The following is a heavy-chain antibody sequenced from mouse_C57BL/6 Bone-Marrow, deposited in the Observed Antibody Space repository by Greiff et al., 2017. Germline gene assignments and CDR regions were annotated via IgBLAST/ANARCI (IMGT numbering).Heavy chain of an antibody. CDR2: IDPSDSYT. V-gene: IGHV1-69*01. Sequence: QVQLQQPGAELVMPGASVKLSCKASGYTFTSYWMHWVKPRPGQGLEWIGEIDPSDSYTNYNQKFKGKSTLTVDKSSSTAYMQLSSLTSEDSAVYYCARKEDYWGQGTSVTVSS. J-gene: IGHJ4*01. CDR3: ARKEDY. CDR1: GYTFTSYW.